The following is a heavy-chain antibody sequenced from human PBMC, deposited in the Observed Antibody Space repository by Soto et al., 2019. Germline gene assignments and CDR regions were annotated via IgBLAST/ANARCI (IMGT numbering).Heavy chain of an antibody. J-gene: IGHJ6*02. V-gene: IGHV5-51*01. CDR3: ARRARTYYCYGMDV. CDR1: GYSLTSYW. CDR2: IYTGDSDP. Sequence: GESLKISCKGSGYSLTSYWIGWVLQMPGKGLEWMGIIYTGDSDPRYSRSFQSQVNISADKSISTAYLQWSSLKAVYTAMYYCARRARTYYCYGMDVWGQGTTVTVSS.